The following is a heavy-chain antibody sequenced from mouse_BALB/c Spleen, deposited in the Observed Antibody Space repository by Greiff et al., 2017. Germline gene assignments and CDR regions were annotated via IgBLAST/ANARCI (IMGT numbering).Heavy chain of an antibody. J-gene: IGHJ3*01. V-gene: IGHV2-6-7*01. Sequence: QVQLKESGPGLVAPSQSLSITCTVSGFSLTGYGVNWVRQPPGKGLEWLGMIWGDGSTDYNSALKSRLSISKDNSKSQVFLKMNSLQTDDTARYYCARERSYGNSAWFAYWGQGTLVTVSA. CDR1: GFSLTGYG. CDR3: ARERSYGNSAWFAY. CDR2: IWGDGST. D-gene: IGHD2-1*01.